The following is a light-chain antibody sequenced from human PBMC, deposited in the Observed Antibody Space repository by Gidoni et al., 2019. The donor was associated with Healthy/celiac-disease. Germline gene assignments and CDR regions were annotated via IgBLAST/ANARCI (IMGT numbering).Light chain of an antibody. J-gene: IGKJ4*01. CDR2: GAS. Sequence: DMVLTQSPGTLSLSPGERATLSFRSSQSVSSSYLSWYQQKPGQAPRLLLYGASSRATGIPDRFSGSGSATDFILTISRLEPEDFAVYYCQQYGSSPGLTFGGGTKVEIK. CDR3: QQYGSSPGLT. V-gene: IGKV3-20*01. CDR1: QSVSSSY.